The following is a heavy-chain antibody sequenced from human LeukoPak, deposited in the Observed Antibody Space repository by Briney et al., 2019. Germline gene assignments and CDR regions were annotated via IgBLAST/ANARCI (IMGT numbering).Heavy chain of an antibody. D-gene: IGHD6-13*01. CDR1: GYTFTRYD. V-gene: IGHV1-8*01. CDR2: MNPNSGNT. CDR3: ARRYRPGYSSSWYRLGFFDY. J-gene: IGHJ4*02. Sequence: GASVKVSCKASGYTFTRYDINWVRQATGQGLEWMGWMNPNSGNTGYAQKFQGRVTMTRNTSISTAYMELSSLRSEDTAVYYCARRYRPGYSSSWYRLGFFDYWGQGTLVTVSS.